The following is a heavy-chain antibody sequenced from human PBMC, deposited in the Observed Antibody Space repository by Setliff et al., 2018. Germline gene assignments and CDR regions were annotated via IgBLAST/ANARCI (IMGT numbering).Heavy chain of an antibody. CDR1: GFSFSDYY. CDR2: ITSSGTTT. CDR3: ARDGYPGTS. V-gene: IGHV3-11*01. J-gene: IGHJ5*02. Sequence: PGGSLRLSCEASGFSFSDYYMSWIRQAPGKGLEWVSYITSSGTTTFYTDSVKGRFAISRDNARNSLYLQMNSLRVEDTAVYYCARDGYPGTSWGQGTLVTVSS. D-gene: IGHD2-2*03.